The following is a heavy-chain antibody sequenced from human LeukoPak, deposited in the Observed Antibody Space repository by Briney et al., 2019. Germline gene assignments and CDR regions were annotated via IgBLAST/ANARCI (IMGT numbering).Heavy chain of an antibody. V-gene: IGHV3-23*01. Sequence: HSGGSLRLSCAASGFTFSSYSMNWVRQAPGKGLEWVSAISGSGGSTYYADSVKGRFTISRDNSKNTLYLQMNSLRAADTAVYYCARDGKYCSSTSCYLYYYYMDVWGKGTTVTVSS. J-gene: IGHJ6*03. CDR2: ISGSGGST. CDR3: ARDGKYCSSTSCYLYYYYMDV. D-gene: IGHD2-2*01. CDR1: GFTFSSYS.